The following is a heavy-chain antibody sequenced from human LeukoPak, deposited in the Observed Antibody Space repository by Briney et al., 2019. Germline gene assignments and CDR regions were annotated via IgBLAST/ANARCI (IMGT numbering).Heavy chain of an antibody. J-gene: IGHJ4*02. CDR2: SNAGYGNT. D-gene: IGHD3-22*01. Sequence: ASVKVSCKASGYTFTNYAMHWVRQAPGQRLEWMGWSNAGYGNTKYSQEFQGRVTITRDTSASTAYMELSSLRSEDMTMYFCAREGAAGYYDTKPPFDYWGQGTPVTVSS. CDR1: GYTFTNYA. CDR3: AREGAAGYYDTKPPFDY. V-gene: IGHV1-3*02.